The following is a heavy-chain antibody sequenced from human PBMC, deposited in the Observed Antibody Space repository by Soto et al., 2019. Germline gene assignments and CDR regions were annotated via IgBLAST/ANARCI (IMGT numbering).Heavy chain of an antibody. CDR2: ISAYNGNT. J-gene: IGHJ3*02. V-gene: IGHV1-18*01. D-gene: IGHD2-2*01. Sequence: QVQLVQSGAEVKKPGASVKVSCKASGYTFTSYGISWVRQAPGQGLEWMGWISAYNGNTNYAQKLQGRVTMTTDTSTSTAYMELRSLRSDDTAVYYCARDDCSSTSCYGAGGAFDIWGQGTMVTVSS. CDR3: ARDDCSSTSCYGAGGAFDI. CDR1: GYTFTSYG.